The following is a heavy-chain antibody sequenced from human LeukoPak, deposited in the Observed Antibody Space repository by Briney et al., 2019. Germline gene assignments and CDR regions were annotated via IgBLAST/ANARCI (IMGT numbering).Heavy chain of an antibody. CDR3: ARGGDGDRRDFDY. Sequence: ASVKVSCKASGYTFTGYYMHWVRQAPGQGLEWMGWINPNSGGTNYAQKFQGRVTMTRDTSISTAYMELNSLRSDDTAIYYCARGGDGDRRDFDYWGQGTLVTVSS. CDR1: GYTFTGYY. D-gene: IGHD5-24*01. V-gene: IGHV1-2*02. J-gene: IGHJ4*02. CDR2: INPNSGGT.